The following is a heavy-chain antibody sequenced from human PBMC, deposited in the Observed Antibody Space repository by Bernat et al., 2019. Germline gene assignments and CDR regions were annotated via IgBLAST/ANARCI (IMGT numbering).Heavy chain of an antibody. V-gene: IGHV3-74*01. Sequence: EVQLVESGGGFVQPGGSLRLSCAASGFTFSNYWMHWVRQAPGKGLVWVSRISSDGSTTSYADSVKGRFTISRDNAKNTLFLQMNSLSAEDTAVYFCAREGSDTPYNWFDPCGQGTLVTVSS. J-gene: IGHJ5*02. CDR1: GFTFSNYW. CDR3: AREGSDTPYNWFDP. D-gene: IGHD5-18*01. CDR2: ISSDGSTT.